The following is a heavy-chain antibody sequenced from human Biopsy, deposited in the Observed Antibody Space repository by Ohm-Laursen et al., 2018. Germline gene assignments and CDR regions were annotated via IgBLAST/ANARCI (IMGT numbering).Heavy chain of an antibody. CDR3: ARGSSYGYDFDY. J-gene: IGHJ4*02. CDR1: GGSISSYY. D-gene: IGHD5-18*01. CDR2: IYYSGST. Sequence: SDTLSLTCAVSGGSISSYYWNWIRQPPGKRLEWIRNIYYSGSTNFNPSLKSRVTISVDTSKNQFSLKLSSVTAADTAVYFCARGSSYGYDFDYWGQGTLVAVSS. V-gene: IGHV4-59*07.